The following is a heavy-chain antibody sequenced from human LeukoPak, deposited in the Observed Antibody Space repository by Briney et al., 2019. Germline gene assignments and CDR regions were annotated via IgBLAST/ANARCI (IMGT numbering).Heavy chain of an antibody. CDR1: GFTFSDYY. J-gene: IGHJ6*02. V-gene: IGHV3-11*04. D-gene: IGHD3-22*01. CDR3: ARVYDSSGYYYHYGMDV. Sequence: GGSLRLSCAASGFTFSDYYMSWIRQAPGKGLEWVSYISSSGSTIYYADSVKGRFTISRDNAKNSLYLQMNSLRAEDTAVYYCARVYDSSGYYYHYGMDVWGQGTTVTVSS. CDR2: ISSSGSTI.